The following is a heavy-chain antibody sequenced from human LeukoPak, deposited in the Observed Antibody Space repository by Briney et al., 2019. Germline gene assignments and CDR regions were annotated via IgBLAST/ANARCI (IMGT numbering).Heavy chain of an antibody. V-gene: IGHV4-59*12. CDR3: ARGSGGDFWSGYRFDP. Sequence: SETLSLTCTVSGGSISSYYWSWIRQPPGKGLEWIGYIYYSGSTNYNPSLKSRVTISVDTSKKQFSLKLSSVTAADTAVYYCARGSGGDFWSGYRFDPWGQGTLVTVSS. D-gene: IGHD3-3*01. CDR1: GGSISSYY. J-gene: IGHJ5*02. CDR2: IYYSGST.